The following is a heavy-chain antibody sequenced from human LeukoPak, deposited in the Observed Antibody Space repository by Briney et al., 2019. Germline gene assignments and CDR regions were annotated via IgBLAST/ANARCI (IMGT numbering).Heavy chain of an antibody. CDR3: ARVNPYDFWSGGMDV. CDR2: MNPNSGNT. V-gene: IGHV1-8*01. J-gene: IGHJ6*02. Sequence: GASVKVSCKASGYTFTSYDINWMRQATGQGLEWMGWMNPNSGNTGYAQKFQGRVTMTRNTSISTAYMELSSLRSEDTAVYYCARVNPYDFWSGGMDVWGQGTTVTVSS. D-gene: IGHD3-3*01. CDR1: GYTFTSYD.